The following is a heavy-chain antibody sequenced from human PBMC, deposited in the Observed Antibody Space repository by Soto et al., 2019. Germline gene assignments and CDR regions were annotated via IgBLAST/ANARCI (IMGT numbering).Heavy chain of an antibody. CDR1: GGSVSSGSYY. CDR2: IYYSGST. Sequence: QVQLQESGPGLVKPSETLSLTCTVSGGSVSSGSYYWSWIRQPPGKGLEWIGYIYYSGSTNYNPSLKRRVTISVDTSKNQSSLKLGSVTAADTAVYYCARVFTGYSSGWPYFDYWGQGTLVTVSS. D-gene: IGHD6-19*01. V-gene: IGHV4-61*01. CDR3: ARVFTGYSSGWPYFDY. J-gene: IGHJ4*02.